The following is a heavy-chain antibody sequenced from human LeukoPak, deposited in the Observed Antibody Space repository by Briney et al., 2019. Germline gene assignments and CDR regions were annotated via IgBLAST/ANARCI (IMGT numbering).Heavy chain of an antibody. V-gene: IGHV3-66*04. CDR1: GFTVSSNY. CDR2: IYSGGST. Sequence: GGSLRLSCAASGFTVSSNYMSWVRRAPGKGLEWVSVIYSGGSTYYADSVKGRFTISRDNSKNTLYLQMNSVRAEDTAVYYCARLYSSIAAAGRYFDYWGQGTLVTVSS. J-gene: IGHJ4*02. D-gene: IGHD6-13*01. CDR3: ARLYSSIAAAGRYFDY.